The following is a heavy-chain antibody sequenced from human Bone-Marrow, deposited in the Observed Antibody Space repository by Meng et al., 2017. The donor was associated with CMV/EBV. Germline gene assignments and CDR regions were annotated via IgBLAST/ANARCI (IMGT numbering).Heavy chain of an antibody. Sequence: ASVKVSCKASGYTFTGYYMHWVRQAPGQGLEWMGWINPNSGGTNYAQKFQGRVTMTRDTSISTAYMELSRLRSDDTAVYYCARDLKHTSGWFTYWGQGTLVTVSS. CDR3: ARDLKHTSGWFTY. D-gene: IGHD6-19*01. CDR1: GYTFTGYY. CDR2: INPNSGGT. J-gene: IGHJ4*02. V-gene: IGHV1-2*02.